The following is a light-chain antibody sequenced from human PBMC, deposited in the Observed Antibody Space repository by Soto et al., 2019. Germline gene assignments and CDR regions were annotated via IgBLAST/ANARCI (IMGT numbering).Light chain of an antibody. Sequence: EIVMTQSPASLSVSPGERATLSCRASRYVICNLAWYQQKPGQAPRLLIYGASTRATGIPAGFSGSGSGTEFTLTISSLQSEDFAVYHCQQYNNWPITFGQGTRLEIK. V-gene: IGKV3-15*01. CDR2: GAS. J-gene: IGKJ5*01. CDR1: RYVICN. CDR3: QQYNNWPIT.